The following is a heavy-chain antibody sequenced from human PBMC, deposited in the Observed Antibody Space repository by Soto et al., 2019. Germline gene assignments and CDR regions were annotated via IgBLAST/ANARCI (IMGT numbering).Heavy chain of an antibody. CDR2: INHSGST. D-gene: IGHD3-3*01. CDR3: ARSPHLYYDFWSGYYVPYGMDA. J-gene: IGHJ6*02. Sequence: KAXETLSLTCAVYGWSLSGYYWSWIRQPPGKGLDWIGEINHSGSTNYNPSLKSRVTISVDTSKNQFSLKLSSVTAADTAVYYCARSPHLYYDFWSGYYVPYGMDASGQGTTATVSS. CDR1: GWSLSGYY. V-gene: IGHV4-34*01.